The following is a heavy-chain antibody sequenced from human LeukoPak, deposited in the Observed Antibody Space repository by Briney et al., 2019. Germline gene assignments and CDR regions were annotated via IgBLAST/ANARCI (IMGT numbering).Heavy chain of an antibody. V-gene: IGHV1-18*01. J-gene: IGHJ6*02. CDR3: ARVRFGELLDPTPYGMDV. CDR1: GYTFTSYG. CDR2: ISAYNGNT. Sequence: ASVTVSFKAFGYTFTSYGISWVRQAPGQGLEWMGWISAYNGNTNYAQKLQGRVTMTTDTSTSTAYMELRSLRSDDTAVYYCARVRFGELLDPTPYGMDVWGQGTTVTVSS. D-gene: IGHD3-10*01.